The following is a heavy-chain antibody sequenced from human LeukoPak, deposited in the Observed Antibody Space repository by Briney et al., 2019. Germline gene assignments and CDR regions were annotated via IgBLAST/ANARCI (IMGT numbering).Heavy chain of an antibody. J-gene: IGHJ3*02. Sequence: GGSLRLSCAASGFTFSDYYMSWIRQAPGKGLEWVSYISSSGSTIYYADSVKGRLTISRDNAKNSLYLQMNSLRAEDTAVYYCARDNGLTTNDYGGYEGSLAVDAFDIWGQGTMVTVSS. CDR3: ARDNGLTTNDYGGYEGSLAVDAFDI. CDR1: GFTFSDYY. D-gene: IGHD4-17*01. V-gene: IGHV3-11*04. CDR2: ISSSGSTI.